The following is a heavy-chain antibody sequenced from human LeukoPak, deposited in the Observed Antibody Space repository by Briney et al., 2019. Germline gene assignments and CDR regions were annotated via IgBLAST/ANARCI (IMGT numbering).Heavy chain of an antibody. CDR2: TYYRSTWYN. J-gene: IGHJ4*02. Sequence: SQTLSLTCAISGDSVSRDSIAWNWIRQSPSRGLEWLGRTYYRSTWYNGYAVSVKGRITINPDTSKNHFSLQLDSVTPEDTAVYYCARGLGWPYFDYWGQGTLVTVSS. CDR1: GDSVSRDSIA. D-gene: IGHD5-24*01. V-gene: IGHV6-1*01. CDR3: ARGLGWPYFDY.